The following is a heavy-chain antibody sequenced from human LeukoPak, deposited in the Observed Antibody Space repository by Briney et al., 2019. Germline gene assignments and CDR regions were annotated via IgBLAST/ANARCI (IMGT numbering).Heavy chain of an antibody. CDR1: GFTFSNAW. D-gene: IGHD3-22*01. J-gene: IGHJ4*02. CDR2: IKSKAYGGTT. Sequence: GGSLRLSCAASGFTFSNAWMSWVRQAPGKGLEWVGRIKSKAYGGTTDYAAPVKGRFSISRDDSKNTLYLEMNSLKTEDTAVYYCTTVGLSGYYDRSGYYYSDYWGQGTLVTVSS. CDR3: TTVGLSGYYDRSGYYYSDY. V-gene: IGHV3-15*01.